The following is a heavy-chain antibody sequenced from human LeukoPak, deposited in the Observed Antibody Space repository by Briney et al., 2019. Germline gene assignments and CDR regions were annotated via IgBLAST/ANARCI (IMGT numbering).Heavy chain of an antibody. V-gene: IGHV3-30-3*01. CDR2: ISCDGSNK. Sequence: PGGSLRLACAASGFTFSSYAMHWVRQAPGKGLEWVAVISCDGSNKYYAASVKGRFTISRDNSKNTLYLQMNSLRAEDTAVYYCARGPTYSSWYGGYYFDYWGQGTLVTVSS. CDR3: ARGPTYSSWYGGYYFDY. J-gene: IGHJ4*02. CDR1: GFTFSSYA. D-gene: IGHD6-13*01.